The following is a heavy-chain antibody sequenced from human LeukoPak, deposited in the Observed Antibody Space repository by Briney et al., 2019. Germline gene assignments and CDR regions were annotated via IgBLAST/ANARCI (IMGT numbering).Heavy chain of an antibody. CDR3: ARDLYFGGFFDH. Sequence: GGSLRLSCAASGFTFSSYGMHWVRKAPGKGLAWVAVISYDGSNKYHADSVKGRLTISRDNSKNILYLQMNSLRPEDTAVYYCARDLYFGGFFDHWGQGALVTVSS. V-gene: IGHV3-30*19. CDR2: ISYDGSNK. D-gene: IGHD4-23*01. J-gene: IGHJ4*02. CDR1: GFTFSSYG.